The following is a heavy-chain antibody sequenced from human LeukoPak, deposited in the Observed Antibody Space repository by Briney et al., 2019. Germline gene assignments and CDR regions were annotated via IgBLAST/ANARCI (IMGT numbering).Heavy chain of an antibody. V-gene: IGHV3-9*01. CDR1: GFIFNNYA. J-gene: IGHJ6*02. CDR3: AKDNRRHYTSGPNPDSLH. D-gene: IGHD6-19*01. CDR2: ISWNSGSI. Sequence: GGSLRLSCAGSGFIFNNYAMHWVRQPPGKGLEWVSGISWNSGSIDYADSVKGRFTISRDNAKNSLYLQMNSLRVEDTAFYYCAKDNRRHYTSGPNPDSLHWGQGTTVTVSS.